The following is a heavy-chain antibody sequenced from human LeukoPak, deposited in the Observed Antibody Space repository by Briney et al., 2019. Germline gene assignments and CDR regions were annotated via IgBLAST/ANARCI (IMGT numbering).Heavy chain of an antibody. D-gene: IGHD2-15*01. CDR2: ISAYNGNT. Sequence: ASVKVSCKASGYTFTSYDISWVRQAPGQGLEWMGWISAYNGNTNYAQKLQGRVTMTTDTSTSTAYMELRSLRSDDTAVYYCARDLGYCSGGSCYAPQIYYYGMDVWGQGTTVTVSS. J-gene: IGHJ6*02. V-gene: IGHV1-18*01. CDR3: ARDLGYCSGGSCYAPQIYYYGMDV. CDR1: GYTFTSYD.